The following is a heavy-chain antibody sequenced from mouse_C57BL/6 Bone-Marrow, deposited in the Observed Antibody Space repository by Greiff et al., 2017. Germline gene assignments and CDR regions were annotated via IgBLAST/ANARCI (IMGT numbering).Heavy chain of an antibody. J-gene: IGHJ1*03. Sequence: LVESGPELVKPGASVKLSCKASGYTFTSYDINWVKQRPGQGLEWIGWIYPRDGSTKYNAKFKGKATLTVDTSSSTAYMERHSLTSEDSAVYFCARLEFDGSSGDWYFDVWGTGTTVTVSS. CDR2: IYPRDGST. CDR3: ARLEFDGSSGDWYFDV. D-gene: IGHD1-1*01. CDR1: GYTFTSYD. V-gene: IGHV1-85*01.